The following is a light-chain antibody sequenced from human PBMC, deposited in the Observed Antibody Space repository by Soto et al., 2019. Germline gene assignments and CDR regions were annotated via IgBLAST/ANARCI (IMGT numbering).Light chain of an antibody. V-gene: IGKV1-12*01. CDR3: QQANSVPRT. J-gene: IGKJ2*01. Sequence: DITMTQSPSSVSASVGDRITITCRASQPISSWLAWYQQKPGKAPKLLIYAASNLYSGVPSRFSGSGSGTDFTLTIASLQPEDFATYYCQQANSVPRTFGQGTKLEIK. CDR2: AAS. CDR1: QPISSW.